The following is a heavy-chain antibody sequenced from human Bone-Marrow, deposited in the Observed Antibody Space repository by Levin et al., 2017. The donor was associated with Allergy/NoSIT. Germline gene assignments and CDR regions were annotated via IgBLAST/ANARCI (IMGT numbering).Heavy chain of an antibody. Sequence: ESLKISCAAFGFTFSSYDMTWVRQAPGKGLEWVSAISAGGDTTYYAESVRGRFTISRDNSKFTVYLQMNSLRAEDTAVYYCANRQDSGGIHDTSGHNLCWGRGTLVTVSS. J-gene: IGHJ4*02. V-gene: IGHV3-23*01. D-gene: IGHD3-22*01. CDR2: ISAGGDTT. CDR1: GFTFSSYD. CDR3: ANRQDSGGIHDTSGHNLC.